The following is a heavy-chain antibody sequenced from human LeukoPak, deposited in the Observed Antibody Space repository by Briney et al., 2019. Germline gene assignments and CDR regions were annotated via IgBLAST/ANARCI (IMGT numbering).Heavy chain of an antibody. D-gene: IGHD2-2*01. Sequence: GCLRLSCAASGFTFSSDSMDWVRPTPGKGLEWVSSISISSSYIYYADSVKRRFTISRDNAKNSLYLQMNSLRAEDTAVYYCARCDIVVVPAAMTVYYYYGMDVGGQGTTVTVSS. CDR2: ISISSSYI. CDR1: GFTFSSDS. J-gene: IGHJ6*02. CDR3: ARCDIVVVPAAMTVYYYYGMDV. V-gene: IGHV3-21*01.